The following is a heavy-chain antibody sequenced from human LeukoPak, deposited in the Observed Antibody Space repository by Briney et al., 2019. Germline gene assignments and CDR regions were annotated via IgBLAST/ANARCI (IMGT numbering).Heavy chain of an antibody. CDR1: GYTFTDYY. D-gene: IGHD6-13*01. V-gene: IGHV1-2*02. J-gene: IGHJ2*01. Sequence: ASVKVSCKGSGYTFTDYYMHWVRQAPGQGLEWMGWIMPNSGGTKYAQKFQGRVTMTRDTSISTAYMELSGLRSDDTAVYYCARDQGKAAAGSSWYSDLWGRGTLVTVSS. CDR2: IMPNSGGT. CDR3: ARDQGKAAAGSSWYSDL.